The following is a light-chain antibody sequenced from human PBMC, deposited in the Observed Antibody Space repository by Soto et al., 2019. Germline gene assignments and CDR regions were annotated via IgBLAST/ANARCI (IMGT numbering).Light chain of an antibody. V-gene: IGLV2-14*01. CDR2: EVS. J-gene: IGLJ2*01. CDR3: SSYTSSSTPHVV. Sequence: QSVLTQPASVSGSPGQSITISCTGTSSDVGGYNYVSWYQQHPGKAPKLMIYEVSNRPSGVSNRFSGSKSGNTASLTISGLQAEDEADYYCSSYTSSSTPHVVFGGGTKLTVI. CDR1: SSDVGGYNY.